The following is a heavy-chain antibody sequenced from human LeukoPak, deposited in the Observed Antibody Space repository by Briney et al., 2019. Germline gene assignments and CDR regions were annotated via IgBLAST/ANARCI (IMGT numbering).Heavy chain of an antibody. V-gene: IGHV3-7*03. CDR2: IKNDGSET. Sequence: GGSLRLSCAVSGFNFRDHWMDWVRQAPGKGLEWVGHIKNDGSETYYLDSLKGRFSISRDNTNNALYLQMNSLRVEDTAVYYCARETAVADPYFDYWGQGTLVTVSS. CDR1: GFNFRDHW. CDR3: ARETAVADPYFDY. D-gene: IGHD6-19*01. J-gene: IGHJ4*02.